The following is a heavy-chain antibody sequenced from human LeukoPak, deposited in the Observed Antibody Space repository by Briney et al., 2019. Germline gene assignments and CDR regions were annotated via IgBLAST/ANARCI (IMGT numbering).Heavy chain of an antibody. J-gene: IGHJ6*02. V-gene: IGHV4-59*01. D-gene: IGHD3-3*01. Sequence: SETLSLTCTVSGGSISSYYWSWIRQPPGKGLEWIGYIYYSGSTNYNPSLKSRVTISVDTSKNQFSLKLSSVTAADTAVYYCARDLKGPYDFWSGYYGMDVWGQRTTVTVSS. CDR3: ARDLKGPYDFWSGYYGMDV. CDR1: GGSISSYY. CDR2: IYYSGST.